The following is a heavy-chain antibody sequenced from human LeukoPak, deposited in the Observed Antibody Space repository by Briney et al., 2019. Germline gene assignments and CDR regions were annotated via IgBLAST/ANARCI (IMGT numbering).Heavy chain of an antibody. V-gene: IGHV4-34*01. D-gene: IGHD2-15*01. CDR3: ARAYCSGGSCYGNFDY. CDR1: GFTFSSYA. CDR2: INHSGST. J-gene: IGHJ4*02. Sequence: LRLSCAASGFTFSSYAMHWVRQLPGKGLEWIGEINHSGSTNYNPSLKSRVTISVDTSKNQFSLKLSSVTAADTAVYYCARAYCSGGSCYGNFDYWGQGTLVTVSS.